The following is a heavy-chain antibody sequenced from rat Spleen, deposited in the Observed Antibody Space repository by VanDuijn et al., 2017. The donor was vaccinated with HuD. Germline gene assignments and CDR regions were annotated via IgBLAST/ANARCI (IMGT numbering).Heavy chain of an antibody. D-gene: IGHD1-12*02. CDR2: ISYDGGST. V-gene: IGHV5-19*01. CDR1: GFTFSNYG. CDR3: ATDGYYDGTYYSVYVMDA. J-gene: IGHJ4*01. Sequence: EVQLVESGGGLVQPGRSMKVSCAASGFTFSNYGMTWVRQAPKKGLEWVAKISYDGGSTYYRDSVKGRFTISRDNAKSILYLQMDSLRSEDSATYYCATDGYYDGTYYSVYVMDAWSQGASVTVSS.